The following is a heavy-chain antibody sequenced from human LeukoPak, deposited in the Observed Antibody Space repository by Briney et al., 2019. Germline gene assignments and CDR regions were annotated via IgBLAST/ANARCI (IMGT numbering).Heavy chain of an antibody. J-gene: IGHJ6*02. V-gene: IGHV3-7*03. Sequence: GGSLRLSCAASGFTFSSYWMSWVRQAPGKGLEWVANIKQDGSEKYYVDSVKGRFTISRDNAKNSLYLQMNSLRAEDTALYYCAKDMLGVSTGMDVWGQGTTVTVSS. D-gene: IGHD3-3*01. CDR2: IKQDGSEK. CDR1: GFTFSSYW. CDR3: AKDMLGVSTGMDV.